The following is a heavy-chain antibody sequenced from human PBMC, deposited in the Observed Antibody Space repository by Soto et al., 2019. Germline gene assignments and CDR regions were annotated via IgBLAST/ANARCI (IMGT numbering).Heavy chain of an antibody. D-gene: IGHD2-15*01. CDR2: IYHSGST. CDR3: ARGYCSGGSCPIGY. Sequence: SETLSLTCAVSGGSIRSGGCSWSWIRQPPGKGLEWIGYIYHSGSTNYNPSLKSRVTISVDKSKNQFSLKLSSVAAADTAVYYCARGYCSGGSCPIGYWGQGTLVTVSS. J-gene: IGHJ4*02. V-gene: IGHV4-30-2*01. CDR1: GGSIRSGGCS.